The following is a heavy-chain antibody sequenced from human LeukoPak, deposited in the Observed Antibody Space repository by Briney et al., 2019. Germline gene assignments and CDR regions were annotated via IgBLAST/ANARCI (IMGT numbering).Heavy chain of an antibody. Sequence: SVKVSCTASGGTFSSYAISWVRQAPGQGLEWMGGIIPIFGTANYAQKFQGRVTITADESTSTAYMELSSLRSEDTAVYYCARRGGSYPYYFDYWGQGTLVTVSS. V-gene: IGHV1-69*13. D-gene: IGHD1-26*01. CDR2: IIPIFGTA. CDR3: ARRGGSYPYYFDY. J-gene: IGHJ4*02. CDR1: GGTFSSYA.